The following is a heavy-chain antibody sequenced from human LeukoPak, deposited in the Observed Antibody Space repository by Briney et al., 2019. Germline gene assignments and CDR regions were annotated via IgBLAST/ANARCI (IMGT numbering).Heavy chain of an antibody. CDR2: IYTSGST. Sequence: PSETLSLTCTVSGGSISSYYWSWIRQPAGKGLEWIGRIYTSGSTNYNPSLKSRVTMSVDTSKNQFPLKLSSVTAADTAVYYCARGGRAQLVPTTDYFDYWGQGTLVTVSS. V-gene: IGHV4-4*07. D-gene: IGHD6-13*01. CDR3: ARGGRAQLVPTTDYFDY. CDR1: GGSISSYY. J-gene: IGHJ4*02.